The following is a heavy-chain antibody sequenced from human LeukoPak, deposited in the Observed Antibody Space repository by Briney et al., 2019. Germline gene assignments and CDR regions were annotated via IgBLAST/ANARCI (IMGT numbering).Heavy chain of an antibody. D-gene: IGHD1-26*01. CDR1: GFTFDDYA. J-gene: IGHJ5*02. CDR3: ARDQRSESYYPWGWFDP. V-gene: IGHV3-9*01. CDR2: ISWNSGSI. Sequence: GGSLRLSCAASGFTFDDYAMHWVRQAPGKGLEWVSGISWNSGSIGYADSVKGRFTIARDNSKNTLYLQMNSLRPEDTAVYYCARDQRSESYYPWGWFDPWGQGTLVTVSS.